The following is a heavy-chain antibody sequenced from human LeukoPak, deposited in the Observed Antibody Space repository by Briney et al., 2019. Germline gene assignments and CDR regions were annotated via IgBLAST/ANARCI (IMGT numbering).Heavy chain of an antibody. CDR2: IKQDGSEK. J-gene: IGHJ3*01. CDR3: TRTRTASDF. Sequence: PGGSLRLSCAASGLTFSSYWMSWVRQAPGKGLECVANIKQDGSEKYYVDSVKGRFTISRDNAKNSLYLQMNSLRAEDTAVYYCTRTRTASDFWGQGTMVTVSS. V-gene: IGHV3-7*03. CDR1: GLTFSSYW.